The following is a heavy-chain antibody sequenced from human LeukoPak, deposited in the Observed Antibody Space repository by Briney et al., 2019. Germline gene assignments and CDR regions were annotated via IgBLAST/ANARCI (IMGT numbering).Heavy chain of an antibody. V-gene: IGHV3-7*01. J-gene: IGHJ5*02. CDR1: GFTFSDYW. CDR2: INKDGSKK. Sequence: GGSLRLSCAASGFTFSDYWMNWVRQAPGKGLEWLANINKDGSKKDYVDSVKGRFTISRDNAKNSLYLQMNSLRAEDTAVYYCARSGGSGWYGDWFDPWGQGTLVTVSS. CDR3: ARSGGSGWYGDWFDP. D-gene: IGHD6-19*01.